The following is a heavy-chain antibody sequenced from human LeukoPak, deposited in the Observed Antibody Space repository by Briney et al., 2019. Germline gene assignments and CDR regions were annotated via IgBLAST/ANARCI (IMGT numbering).Heavy chain of an antibody. CDR3: AETYSGSYPNGAFDI. V-gene: IGHV3-23*01. D-gene: IGHD1-26*01. J-gene: IGHJ3*02. Sequence: GGSLRLSCAASGFTFSNAWMNWVRQAPGKGLEWVSAISGSGGSTYYADSVKGRFTISRDNSKNTLYLQMNSLRAEDTAVYYCAETYSGSYPNGAFDIWGQGTMVTVSS. CDR1: GFTFSNAW. CDR2: ISGSGGST.